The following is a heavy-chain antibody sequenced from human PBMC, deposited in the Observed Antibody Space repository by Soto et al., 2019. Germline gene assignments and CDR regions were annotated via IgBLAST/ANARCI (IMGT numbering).Heavy chain of an antibody. V-gene: IGHV4-39*01. CDR1: GGSISSSSYY. D-gene: IGHD3-3*01. Sequence: QLQLQESGPGLVKPSETLSLTCTVSGGSISSSSYYWGWIRQPPGKGLEWIGSIYYSGSTYYNPSLKSRVTISVDTSKNQFSLKLSSVTAADTAVYYCARHALYYDFWSGYYWDWFDPWGQGTLVTVSS. CDR3: ARHALYYDFWSGYYWDWFDP. CDR2: IYYSGST. J-gene: IGHJ5*02.